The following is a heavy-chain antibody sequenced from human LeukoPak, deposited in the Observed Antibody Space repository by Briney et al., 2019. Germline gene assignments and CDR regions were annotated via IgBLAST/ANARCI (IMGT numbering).Heavy chain of an antibody. J-gene: IGHJ4*02. Sequence: SETLCLTCTVSGGSISSSSYYWGWIRQPPGKGLEWIGSIYYSGSTYYNPSLKSRVTMSVDTSKNQFSLKLSSVTAADTAVYYCAREIPAVAGTKNYFDYWGQGTLVTVSS. V-gene: IGHV4-39*07. CDR3: AREIPAVAGTKNYFDY. CDR1: GGSISSSSYY. D-gene: IGHD6-19*01. CDR2: IYYSGST.